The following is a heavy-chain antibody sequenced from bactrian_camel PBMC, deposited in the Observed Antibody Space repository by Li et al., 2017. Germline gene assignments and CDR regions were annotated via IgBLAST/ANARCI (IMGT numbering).Heavy chain of an antibody. J-gene: IGHJ4*01. D-gene: IGHD5*01. V-gene: IGHV3S6*01. CDR2: IYTGDGTS. Sequence: HVQLVESGGGLVQPGDSLTPSCAASGFTVIDKWMHWVRQAPGKGLEWVSSIYTGDGTSYSANSVKGRFTIARDNTKNTLYLQMNSLKPEDTGMYYCGAIYRDEGCNVVTGGWEFAYWGRGTQVTVS. CDR3: GAIYRDEGCNVVTGGWEFAY. CDR1: GFTVIDKW.